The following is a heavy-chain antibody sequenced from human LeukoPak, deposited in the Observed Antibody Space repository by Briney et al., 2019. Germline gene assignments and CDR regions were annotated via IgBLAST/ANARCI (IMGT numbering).Heavy chain of an antibody. Sequence: PSETLSLTCTVSGASISGYYWSWIRQPPGKGLEWIGFIHYSGSSNSNPSLKSRVTISVATSKRQFSLRLTSVTAADTAVYYCAGGEEWDKGCAGYWGQGTLITVSS. D-gene: IGHD1-26*01. CDR1: GASISGYY. J-gene: IGHJ4*02. CDR3: AGGEEWDKGCAGY. CDR2: IHYSGSS. V-gene: IGHV4-59*01.